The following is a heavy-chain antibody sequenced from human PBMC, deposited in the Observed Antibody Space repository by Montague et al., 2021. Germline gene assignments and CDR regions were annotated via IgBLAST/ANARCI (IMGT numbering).Heavy chain of an antibody. D-gene: IGHD3-10*01. V-gene: IGHV4-59*08. CDR1: GGYISSYS. Sequence: SETLSLTCTVSGGYISSYSWSWIRQPPGKGLEWLGSMFYGGATSNNPSLKSRVTMSIDTSTNQFSLKLSFVTAADTAVYYCAKQDYFVSGTSYKGFDPWGQGILVTVSS. CDR3: AKQDYFVSGTSYKGFDP. CDR2: MFYGGAT. J-gene: IGHJ5*02.